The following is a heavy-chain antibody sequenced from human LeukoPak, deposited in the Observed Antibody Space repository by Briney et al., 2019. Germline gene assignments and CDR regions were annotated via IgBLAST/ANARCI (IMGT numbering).Heavy chain of an antibody. J-gene: IGHJ6*03. V-gene: IGHV4-34*01. CDR2: INHSGST. D-gene: IGHD2-2*01. CDR1: GGSFSGYY. CDR3: ARAAWGVPAGSPSSLWSSPHRYYYMDV. Sequence: NPSETLSLTCAVYGGSFSGYYWSWIRQPPGKGLEWIGEINHSGSTNYNPSLKSRVTISVDTSKNQFSLKLSSVTAADTAVYYCARAAWGVPAGSPSSLWSSPHRYYYMDVWGKGTTVTVSS.